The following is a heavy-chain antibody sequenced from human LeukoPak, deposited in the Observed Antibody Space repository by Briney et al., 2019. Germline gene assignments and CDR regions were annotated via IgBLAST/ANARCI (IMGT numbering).Heavy chain of an antibody. D-gene: IGHD3-16*01. J-gene: IGHJ4*02. V-gene: IGHV4-34*01. CDR2: INHSGST. CDR1: GGSFSGYY. CDR3: ARDLATPVYFDY. Sequence: SGTLSLTCAVYGGSFSGYYWNWIRQPPGKGLEWIGEINHSGSTNYNPSLKSRVTISVDTSKNQFSLKLSSVTAADTAVYYCARDLATPVYFDYWGQGTLVTVSS.